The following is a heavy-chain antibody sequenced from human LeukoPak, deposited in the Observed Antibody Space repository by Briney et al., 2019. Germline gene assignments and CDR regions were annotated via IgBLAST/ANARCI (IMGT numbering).Heavy chain of an antibody. Sequence: GGSLRLSCAASGFIFSSYWMTWVRQAPGKGLEWVANIKQAGSENSYVDSVKGRFTISRDNAKNSLYLQINSLRAEDTAVYYCARETVTTRDYYYGMDVWGQGTTVTVSS. CDR2: IKQAGSEN. D-gene: IGHD4-17*01. V-gene: IGHV3-7*01. J-gene: IGHJ6*02. CDR1: GFIFSSYW. CDR3: ARETVTTRDYYYGMDV.